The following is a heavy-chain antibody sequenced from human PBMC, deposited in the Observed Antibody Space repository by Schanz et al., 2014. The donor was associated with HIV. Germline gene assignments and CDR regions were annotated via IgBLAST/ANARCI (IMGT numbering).Heavy chain of an antibody. V-gene: IGHV3-23*04. CDR3: AREQYGEHYFDY. CDR2: MTTNGDRT. CDR1: GFTFSNYA. J-gene: IGHJ4*02. D-gene: IGHD3-10*01. Sequence: EVQLVESGGGLVQPGGSLRLSCAASGFTFSNYAMTWVRQAPGKGLEWVSVMTTNGDRTYYADSVKGRFTISRDNSQNTLYLQMNSLRAEDTALHYCAREQYGEHYFDYWGQGTLVTVSS.